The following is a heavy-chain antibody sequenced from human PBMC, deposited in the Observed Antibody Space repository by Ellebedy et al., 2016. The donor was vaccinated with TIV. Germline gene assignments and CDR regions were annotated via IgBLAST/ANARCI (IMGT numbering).Heavy chain of an antibody. CDR2: IRSKAYGGTT. D-gene: IGHD2-15*01. CDR1: GFTFSDHY. V-gene: IGHV3-72*01. Sequence: GGSLRLSCAASGFTFSDHYMDWVRQAPGKGLEWVGFIRSKAYGGTTEYAASVKDRFTISRDDSKNSLYLQMNSLKTEDKAVYYCARDRDCSAGTCYSGYPWGQGTLVTVSS. J-gene: IGHJ5*02. CDR3: ARDRDCSAGTCYSGYP.